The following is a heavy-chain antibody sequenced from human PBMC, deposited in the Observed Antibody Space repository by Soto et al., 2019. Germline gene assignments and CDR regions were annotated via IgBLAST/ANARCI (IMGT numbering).Heavy chain of an antibody. CDR3: TSTGYRGTDL. CDR2: IKNKADGGTT. V-gene: IGHV3-15*01. J-gene: IGHJ4*02. Sequence: GGSLRLSCATSGFFFNNAWLSWVRQTPGKGLEWVGRIKNKADGGTTDYAEAVKGRFTISRDDSKSTLDLQMDSLKTEGTAVYYCTSTGYRGTDLWGQGTLVTVSS. CDR1: GFFFNNAW. D-gene: IGHD1-26*01.